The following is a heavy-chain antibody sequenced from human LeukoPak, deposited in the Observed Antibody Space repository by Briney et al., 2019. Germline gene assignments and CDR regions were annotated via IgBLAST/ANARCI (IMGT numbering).Heavy chain of an antibody. CDR2: IWFDGSNK. V-gene: IGHV3-33*01. CDR1: GFTFSTYG. Sequence: PGGSLRLSCAASGFTFSTYGMHWVRQAPGKGREWVAVIWFDGSNKYYADSVKGRFTISRDNSKNTLYLQMNSLRAEDTAVYYCARGPDCSGGGCYFDGDGYYFDYWGQGTLVTVSS. J-gene: IGHJ4*02. CDR3: ARGPDCSGGGCYFDGDGYYFDY. D-gene: IGHD2-15*01.